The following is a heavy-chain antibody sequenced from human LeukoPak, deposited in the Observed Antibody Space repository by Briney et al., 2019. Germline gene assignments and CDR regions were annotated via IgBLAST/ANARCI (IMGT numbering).Heavy chain of an antibody. V-gene: IGHV3-53*01. CDR3: ARVENYYDSSGSVTPERAFDI. CDR2: IYSGGST. Sequence: GGSLRLSCAASGFTFSSYAMHWVRQAPGKGLEWVSVIYSGGSTYYADSVKGRFTISRDNSKNTLYLQMNSLRAEDTAVYYCARVENYYDSSGSVTPERAFDIWGQGTMVTVSS. CDR1: GFTFSSYA. D-gene: IGHD3-22*01. J-gene: IGHJ3*02.